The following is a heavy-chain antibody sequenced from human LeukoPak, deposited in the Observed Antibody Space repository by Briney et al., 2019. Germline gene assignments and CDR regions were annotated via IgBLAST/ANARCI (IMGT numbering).Heavy chain of an antibody. Sequence: GGSLRLSCAASGFTFSSYWMHWVRQAPGKGLVWVSRIDSGVSSTIYADSVKGRFTISRDNAKNTLYLQINSLRAEDTAVYYCTRGRYYFDYWGQGTLVTVSS. D-gene: IGHD4-17*01. CDR1: GFTFSSYW. CDR3: TRGRYYFDY. J-gene: IGHJ4*02. V-gene: IGHV3-74*01. CDR2: IDSGVSST.